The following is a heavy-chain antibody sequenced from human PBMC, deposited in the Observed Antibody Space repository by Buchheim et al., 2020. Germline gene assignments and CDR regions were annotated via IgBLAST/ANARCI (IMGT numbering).Heavy chain of an antibody. V-gene: IGHV3-33*01. CDR3: ASIGYCSGGSCLLNAFDI. CDR1: GFTFSSYG. Sequence: QVQLVESGGGVVQPGRSLRLSCAASGFTFSSYGMHWVRQAPGKGLEWVAVIWYDGSNKYYADSVKGRFTISRDNSKNTLYLQMNSLRAEDTAVYYCASIGYCSGGSCLLNAFDIWGQGT. J-gene: IGHJ3*02. CDR2: IWYDGSNK. D-gene: IGHD2-15*01.